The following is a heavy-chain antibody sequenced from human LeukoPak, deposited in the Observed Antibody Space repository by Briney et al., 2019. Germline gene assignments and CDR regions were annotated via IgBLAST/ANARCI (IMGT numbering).Heavy chain of an antibody. Sequence: ASVKVSCKASGYTFTSYGISWVRQAPGQGLEWMGWISAYNGNTNYAQKLQGRVTMTTDTSTSTAYMGLRSLRSDDTAVYYCARDNIVVVPAARNYYYYMDVWGKGTTVTVSS. V-gene: IGHV1-18*01. CDR3: ARDNIVVVPAARNYYYYMDV. J-gene: IGHJ6*03. CDR1: GYTFTSYG. D-gene: IGHD2-2*01. CDR2: ISAYNGNT.